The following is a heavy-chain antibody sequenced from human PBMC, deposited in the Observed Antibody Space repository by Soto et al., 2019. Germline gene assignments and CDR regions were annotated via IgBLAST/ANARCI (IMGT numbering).Heavy chain of an antibody. J-gene: IGHJ4*02. V-gene: IGHV3-9*01. D-gene: IGHD3-10*01. CDR2: ISWNSGSI. Sequence: EVQLVESGGGLVQPGRSLRLSCAASGFTFDDYAMHWVRQAPGKGLEWVSGISWNSGSIGYADSVKGRFTISRDNDKNSLYLQMNSQRAADTALYYCAKGLWFCALMSGLRDWGQASLVTVS. CDR3: AKGLWFCALMSGLRD. CDR1: GFTFDDYA.